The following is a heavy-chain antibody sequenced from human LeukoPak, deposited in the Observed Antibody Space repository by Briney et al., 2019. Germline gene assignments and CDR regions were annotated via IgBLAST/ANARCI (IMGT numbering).Heavy chain of an antibody. Sequence: SETLSLTCTVSGGSISSGGYYWSWIRQHPGKGLEWIGYIYYSGSTYYNPSLKSRVTISVDTSKNQFSLKLSSVTAADTAAYYCARGEVATTTVEWFDYGMDVWGQGTTVTVSS. V-gene: IGHV4-31*03. D-gene: IGHD5-12*01. J-gene: IGHJ6*02. CDR3: ARGEVATTTVEWFDYGMDV. CDR1: GGSISSGGYY. CDR2: IYYSGST.